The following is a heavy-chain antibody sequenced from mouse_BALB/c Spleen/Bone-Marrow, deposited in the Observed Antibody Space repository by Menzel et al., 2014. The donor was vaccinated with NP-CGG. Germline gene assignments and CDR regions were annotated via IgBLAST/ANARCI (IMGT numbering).Heavy chain of an antibody. CDR3: ARYYYGSSYAMDY. CDR1: GFNIKDTY. V-gene: IGHV14-3*02. D-gene: IGHD1-1*01. CDR2: IGPANGNT. J-gene: IGHJ4*01. Sequence: VQLQQPGAELVKPGASVKLSCTASGFNIKDTYMHWVKQRPEQGLEWIGRIGPANGNTKYDPKFQGKATITADTSSNTAYLQLSSLTSEDTAVYYCARYYYGSSYAMDYWGQGTSVTVSS.